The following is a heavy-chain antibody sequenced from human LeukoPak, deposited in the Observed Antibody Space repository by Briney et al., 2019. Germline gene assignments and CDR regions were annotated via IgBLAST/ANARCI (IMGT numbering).Heavy chain of an antibody. CDR3: ARGSSYRTSTSCYGAFDI. D-gene: IGHD2-2*01. J-gene: IGHJ3*02. CDR2: ISTNGVTI. CDR1: GFTFSDFY. V-gene: IGHV3-11*04. Sequence: PGGSLRLSCAASGFTFSDFYMSWIRQVPGKGLEFVSFISTNGVTIRYADSVKGRFTISRENSKNTLYLQMNSLRTEDTAVYYCARGSSYRTSTSCYGAFDIWGQGTMVTVSS.